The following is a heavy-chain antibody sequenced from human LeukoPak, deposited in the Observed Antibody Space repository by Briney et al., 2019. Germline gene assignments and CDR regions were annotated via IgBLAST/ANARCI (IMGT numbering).Heavy chain of an antibody. D-gene: IGHD2-15*01. J-gene: IGHJ4*02. V-gene: IGHV3-7*01. CDR3: ARDRLWREIYYFDY. CDR1: GFTFSSYW. CDR2: IKQDGSEK. Sequence: GGSLRLSCAASGFTFSSYWMSWVRQAPGKGLEWVANIKQDGSEKYYVDSVKGRFTISRDNAKNSLYPQMNSLRAEDTAVYYCARDRLWREIYYFDYWGQGTLVTVSS.